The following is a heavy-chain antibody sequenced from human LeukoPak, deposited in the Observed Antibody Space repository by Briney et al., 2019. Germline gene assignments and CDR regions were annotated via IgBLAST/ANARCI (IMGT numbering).Heavy chain of an antibody. CDR1: GFTVSSNY. D-gene: IGHD3-3*01. CDR2: IYSGGST. Sequence: GGSLRLSCAASGFTVSSNYMSWVRQAPGKGLEWVSVIYSGGSTYYADSVKGRFTIPRDNSKNTLYLQMNSLRVEDTAVYYCARFGGDPGTYYDFWSGYPWFDPWGQGTLVTVSS. J-gene: IGHJ5*02. V-gene: IGHV3-53*01. CDR3: ARFGGDPGTYYDFWSGYPWFDP.